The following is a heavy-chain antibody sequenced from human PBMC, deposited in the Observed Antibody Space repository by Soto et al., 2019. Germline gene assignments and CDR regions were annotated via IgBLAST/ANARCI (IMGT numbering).Heavy chain of an antibody. Sequence: ASVKVSCTASGYTFTGYYMHWVRQAPGQGLEWMGWINPNSGGTNYAQKFQGRVTMTRDTSISTAYMELSRLRSDDTAVYYCARDRPGYCSGGSCDHYGMDVWGQGTTVTVSS. CDR3: ARDRPGYCSGGSCDHYGMDV. CDR1: GYTFTGYY. J-gene: IGHJ6*02. V-gene: IGHV1-2*02. D-gene: IGHD2-15*01. CDR2: INPNSGGT.